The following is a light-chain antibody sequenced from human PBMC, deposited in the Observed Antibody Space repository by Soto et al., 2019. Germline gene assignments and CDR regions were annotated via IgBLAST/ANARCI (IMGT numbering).Light chain of an antibody. J-gene: IGLJ1*01. Sequence: SALTQPASVSGSPGQSITFSCTGTSSDIGGYNYVSWYQQHPGKAPKLMIYEVSNRPSGVSDRFSGSKSGNTASLTISGLQAEDEADYYCTSYTSSTTNCVFGTGTKVTVL. CDR3: TSYTSSTTNCV. CDR2: EVS. V-gene: IGLV2-14*01. CDR1: SSDIGGYNY.